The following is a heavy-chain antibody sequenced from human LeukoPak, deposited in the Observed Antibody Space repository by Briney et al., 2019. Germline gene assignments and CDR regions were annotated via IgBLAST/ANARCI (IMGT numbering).Heavy chain of an antibody. V-gene: IGHV5-51*01. CDR1: GYSFTSYW. CDR2: VYPGDSDT. D-gene: IGHD6-13*01. Sequence: GESLKISCKGSGYSFTSYWIGWVRQMPGKGLEWMGIVYPGDSDTRDSPSFQGQVTISADKSISTAYLQWGSLKASDTAMYYCARRLISAGAFDIWGQGTMVTVSS. J-gene: IGHJ3*02. CDR3: ARRLISAGAFDI.